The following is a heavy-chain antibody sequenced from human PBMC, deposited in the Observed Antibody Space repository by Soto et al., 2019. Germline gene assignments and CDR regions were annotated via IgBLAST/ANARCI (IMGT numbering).Heavy chain of an antibody. V-gene: IGHV1-8*01. CDR3: AREHYGNSAWFDP. CDR2: MNPNSGNT. J-gene: IGHJ5*02. D-gene: IGHD3-10*01. CDR1: GGSFRNYD. Sequence: ASVKLSCKACGGSFRNYDINWVRQATGQGLEWMGWMNPNSGNTGYAQKFQGRVTMTRNTSISTAYMELSSLRSEDTAVYYCAREHYGNSAWFDPWGQGTLVTVSS.